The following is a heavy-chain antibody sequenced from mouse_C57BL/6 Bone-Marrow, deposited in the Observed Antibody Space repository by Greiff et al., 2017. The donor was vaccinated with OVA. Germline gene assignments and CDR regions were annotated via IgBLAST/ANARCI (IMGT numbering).Heavy chain of an antibody. J-gene: IGHJ1*03. V-gene: IGHV5-15*01. D-gene: IGHD2-2*01. CDR1: GFTFSDYG. CDR3: ARQRSYYGYDGYFDV. CDR2: ISNLAYSI. Sequence: EVKLMESGGGLVQPGGSLKLSCAASGFTFSDYGMAWVRQAPRKGPEWVAFISNLAYSIYYADTVTGRFTISRENAKNTLYLEMSSLRSEDTAMYYCARQRSYYGYDGYFDVWGTGTTVTVSS.